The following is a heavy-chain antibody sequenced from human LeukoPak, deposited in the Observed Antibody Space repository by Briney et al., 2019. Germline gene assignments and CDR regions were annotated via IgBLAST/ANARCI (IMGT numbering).Heavy chain of an antibody. V-gene: IGHV4-39*07. Sequence: SETLSLTCTVSGNSISSSSYYWVWIRQPPGKGLEWIGSINYYGKTYYNPSVKSRVTISVDKSKNQFSLKLSSVTAADTAVYYCARGIVGATTGNYYYYMDVWGKGTTVTVSS. CDR1: GNSISSSSYY. CDR2: INYYGKT. CDR3: ARGIVGATTGNYYYYMDV. J-gene: IGHJ6*03. D-gene: IGHD1-26*01.